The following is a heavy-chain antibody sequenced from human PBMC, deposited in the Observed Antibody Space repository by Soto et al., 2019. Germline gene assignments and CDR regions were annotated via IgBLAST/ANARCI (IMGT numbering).Heavy chain of an antibody. D-gene: IGHD5-12*01. CDR2: ISYDGSNK. J-gene: IGHJ6*02. CDR3: ARDLGGYDPPNYYGMDV. CDR1: GFTFSSYA. V-gene: IGHV3-30-3*01. Sequence: QVQLVESGGGVVQPGRSLRLSCAASGFTFSSYAMHWVRQAPGKGLEWVAVISYDGSNKYYADSVKGRFTISRDNSKNTLYLQMNSLRAEDTAVSYCARDLGGYDPPNYYGMDVWGQGTTVTVSS.